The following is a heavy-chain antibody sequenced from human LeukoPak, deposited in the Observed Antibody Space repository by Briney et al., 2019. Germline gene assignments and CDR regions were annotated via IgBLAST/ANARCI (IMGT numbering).Heavy chain of an antibody. Sequence: PGGSLRLSCAASGFTFSSCSMNWVRQAPGKGLEWVSSISSSSSYIYYADSVKGRFTISRDNAKNSLYLQMNSLRAEDTAVYYCARDEDSSGYCDYWGQGTLVTVSS. V-gene: IGHV3-21*01. D-gene: IGHD3-22*01. CDR3: ARDEDSSGYCDY. CDR2: ISSSSSYI. CDR1: GFTFSSCS. J-gene: IGHJ4*02.